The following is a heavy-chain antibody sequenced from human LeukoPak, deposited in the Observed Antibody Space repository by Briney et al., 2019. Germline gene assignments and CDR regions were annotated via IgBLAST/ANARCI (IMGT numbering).Heavy chain of an antibody. CDR1: GYTFINYG. V-gene: IGHV1-18*01. J-gene: IGHJ4*02. D-gene: IGHD1-26*01. CDR3: AREESIGSYQFLHDY. Sequence: ASVKVSCKASGYTFINYGITWVRQAPRQGLEWMGWISPYNGNTKYLQKLQGRVTLTTDTSTNTAYMEVRSLRSDDTAVYYCAREESIGSYQFLHDYWGQGTLVTVSS. CDR2: ISPYNGNT.